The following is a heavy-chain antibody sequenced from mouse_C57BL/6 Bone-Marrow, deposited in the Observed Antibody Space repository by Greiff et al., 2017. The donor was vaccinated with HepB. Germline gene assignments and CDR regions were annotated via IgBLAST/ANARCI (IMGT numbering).Heavy chain of an antibody. Sequence: QVQLQQSGAGLAGPGASVKLSCKASGYTFTSYGVRWVKQRTGQGLEWIGEIYTRSGNTYYNEMLKGKATLTADKSSSTAYKELRSLTSEDSAVYFWARWITTVVEDYAMDYWGQGTSVTVSS. CDR2: IYTRSGNT. CDR1: GYTFTSYG. J-gene: IGHJ4*01. CDR3: ARWITTVVEDYAMDY. V-gene: IGHV1-81*01. D-gene: IGHD1-1*01.